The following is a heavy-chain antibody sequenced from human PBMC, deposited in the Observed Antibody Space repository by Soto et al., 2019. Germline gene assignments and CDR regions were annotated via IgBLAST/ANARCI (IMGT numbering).Heavy chain of an antibody. D-gene: IGHD1-26*01. CDR1: GFTFSSYG. J-gene: IGHJ6*02. CDR2: IWHDGNNK. Sequence: GGSLRLSCAASGFTFSSYGMRWVRQPPGKGLEWGAIIWHDGNNKYYADSVRGRFIISRDNSKNRLYLQMNSLRAEDTAVYYCASDLVGASDSYGLDVWGQGTPVTVSS. V-gene: IGHV3-33*08. CDR3: ASDLVGASDSYGLDV.